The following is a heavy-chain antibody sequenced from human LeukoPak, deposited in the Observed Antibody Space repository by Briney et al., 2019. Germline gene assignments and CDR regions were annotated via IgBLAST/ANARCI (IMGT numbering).Heavy chain of an antibody. CDR1: GGSISSYY. J-gene: IGHJ4*02. CDR3: ARDKVGATPVLFDY. CDR2: IYSSGST. D-gene: IGHD1-26*01. V-gene: IGHV4-4*07. Sequence: PSETLSLTCTVSGGSISSYYWSWIRQPAGKGLEWIGRIYSSGSTNYNPSLQGRVTMSVDTSKNQFSLRLSSVTAADTAVYYCARDKVGATPVLFDYRGQGTLVTVSS.